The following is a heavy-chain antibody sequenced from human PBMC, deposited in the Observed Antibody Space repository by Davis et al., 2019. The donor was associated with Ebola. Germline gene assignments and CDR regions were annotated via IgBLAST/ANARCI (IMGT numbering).Heavy chain of an antibody. CDR3: AREQRPWALHDY. Sequence: ASVNVSCKASVYTFTGHYMHWVRQAPGQGLEWMGWINPNSGGTNYAQKLQGRVTMTTDTSTSTAYMELRSLRSDDPAVYYCAREQRPWALHDYWGQGTLVTVSS. CDR1: VYTFTGHY. CDR2: INPNSGGT. D-gene: IGHD3-16*01. J-gene: IGHJ4*02. V-gene: IGHV1-2*02.